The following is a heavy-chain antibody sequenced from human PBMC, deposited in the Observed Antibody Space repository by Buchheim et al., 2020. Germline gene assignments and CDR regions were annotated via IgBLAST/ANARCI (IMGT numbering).Heavy chain of an antibody. CDR3: AKDLRYSVTTDYYYGMDV. V-gene: IGHV3-30*18. CDR1: GFTLSSYG. CDR2: ISYDGSNK. D-gene: IGHD4-11*01. Sequence: QVQLVESGGGVVQPGRSLRLSCAASGFTLSSYGMHWVRQAPGKGLEWVAVISYDGSNKYYADSVKGRFTISRDNSKNTLYLQMNSLRAEDTAVYYCAKDLRYSVTTDYYYGMDVWGQGTT. J-gene: IGHJ6*02.